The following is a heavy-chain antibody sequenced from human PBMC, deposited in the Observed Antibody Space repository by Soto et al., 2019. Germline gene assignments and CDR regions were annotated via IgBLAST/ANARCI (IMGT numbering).Heavy chain of an antibody. V-gene: IGHV3-21*01. CDR2: ISSSSSYI. CDR1: GFTFSSYS. CDR3: ARDLHSSSSGYYYYYSMDV. J-gene: IGHJ6*02. Sequence: GGSLRLSCAASGFTFSSYSMNWVRQAPGKGLEWVSSISSSSSYIYYADSVKGRFTISRDNAKNSLYLQMNSLRTEDTAVYYYARDLHSSSSGYYYYYSMDVWGQGTTVTVSS. D-gene: IGHD6-6*01.